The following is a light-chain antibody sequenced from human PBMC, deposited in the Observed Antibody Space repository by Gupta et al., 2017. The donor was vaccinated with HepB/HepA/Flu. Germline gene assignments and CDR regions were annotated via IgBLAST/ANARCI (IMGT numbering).Light chain of an antibody. CDR1: SSNIGSNY. J-gene: IGLJ3*02. CDR3: AAWDDSLWV. V-gene: IGLV1-47*01. Sequence: QSVLTQPPSASGTPGQRVTISCSGSSSNIGSNYVYWYQQLPRTAPKLIIYRNNQRPSGVPDRFSGSKSGTSASLAISGLRSEDEADYYCAAWDDSLWVFGGGTKLTVL. CDR2: RNN.